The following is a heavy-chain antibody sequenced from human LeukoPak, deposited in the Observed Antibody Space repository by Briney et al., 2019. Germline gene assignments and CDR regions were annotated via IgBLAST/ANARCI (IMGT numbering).Heavy chain of an antibody. CDR1: GGTFSSYA. D-gene: IGHD6-19*01. J-gene: IGHJ6*02. CDR2: IIPILGIA. V-gene: IGHV1-69*04. CDR3: ARDSPVAGADYYYYGMDV. Sequence: ASVKVSCKASGGTFSSYAISWVRQAPGQGLEWMGRIIPILGIANYAQKFQGRVTITADKSTSTAYMELSSLRSEDTAVYYCARDSPVAGADYYYYGMDVWGQGTTVTVSS.